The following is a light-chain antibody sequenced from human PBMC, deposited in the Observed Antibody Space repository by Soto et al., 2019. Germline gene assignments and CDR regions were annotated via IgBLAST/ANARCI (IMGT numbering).Light chain of an antibody. Sequence: QSALTQPRSVSGSPGQSVTISCTGTSSDVGAYNFVSWYQQHPGRVPKPMIYDVSRRPSGVPDRFSGSKSGNTASLTISGLQADDEADYYCCSYAGSYTLVFGGGTKLTVL. V-gene: IGLV2-11*01. CDR2: DVS. CDR1: SSDVGAYNF. CDR3: CSYAGSYTLV. J-gene: IGLJ3*02.